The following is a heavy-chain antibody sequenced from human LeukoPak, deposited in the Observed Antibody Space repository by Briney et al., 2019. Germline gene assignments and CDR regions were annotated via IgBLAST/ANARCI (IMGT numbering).Heavy chain of an antibody. Sequence: GGSLRLSCAASGFTFTAAWMSWVRQAPGKGLEWVGRIESKSDGGTTYYAAPVKGRFTISRDDSKNTLYLQMNSLKTEDTAVYFCTLDDVGLAPDYWGQGTLVTVSS. CDR1: GFTFTAAW. CDR2: IESKSDGGTT. CDR3: TLDDVGLAPDY. V-gene: IGHV3-15*04. J-gene: IGHJ4*02. D-gene: IGHD3-16*01.